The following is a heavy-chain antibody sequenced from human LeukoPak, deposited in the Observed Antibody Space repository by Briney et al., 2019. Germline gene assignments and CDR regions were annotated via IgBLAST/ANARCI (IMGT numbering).Heavy chain of an antibody. CDR1: GGSISSYY. J-gene: IGHJ4*02. V-gene: IGHV4-59*01. Sequence: SETLSLTCTVSGGSISSYYWSWIRQPPGKGLEWIGYIYYSGSTNYNPSLKSRVTISVDTSMNQFSLKLSSVTAADTAVYYCARDRAAAGTGGFDYWGQGTLVTVSS. CDR3: ARDRAAAGTGGFDY. CDR2: IYYSGST. D-gene: IGHD6-13*01.